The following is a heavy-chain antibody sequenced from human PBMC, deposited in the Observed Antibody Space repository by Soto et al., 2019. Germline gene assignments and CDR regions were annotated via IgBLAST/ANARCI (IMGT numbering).Heavy chain of an antibody. CDR3: AKDMRVYDFAYYMDV. CDR1: GFTFDDYA. CDR2: ISWNSGSI. D-gene: IGHD3-3*01. J-gene: IGHJ6*03. Sequence: GGSLRLSCAASGFTFDDYAMHWVRQAPGKGLEWVSGISWNSGSIGYADSVKGRFTISRDNAKNSLYLQMNSLRAEDTALYYCAKDMRVYDFAYYMDVWGKGTTVTVSS. V-gene: IGHV3-9*01.